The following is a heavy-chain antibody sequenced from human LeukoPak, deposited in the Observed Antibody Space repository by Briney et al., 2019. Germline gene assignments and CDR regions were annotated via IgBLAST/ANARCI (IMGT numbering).Heavy chain of an antibody. D-gene: IGHD3-10*01. J-gene: IGHJ4*02. V-gene: IGHV4-34*01. Sequence: PSETLSLTCAVYGGSFSGYYWSWIRQPPGKGLEWIGEINHSGSTNYNPSLKSRVTISVDTSKNQFSLQLNSVTPEDTAVYYCAAGPRYGSGIFDYWGQGTLVTVSS. CDR2: INHSGST. CDR3: AAGPRYGSGIFDY. CDR1: GGSFSGYY.